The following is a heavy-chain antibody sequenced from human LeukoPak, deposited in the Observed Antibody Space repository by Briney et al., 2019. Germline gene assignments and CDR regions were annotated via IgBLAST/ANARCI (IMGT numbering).Heavy chain of an antibody. V-gene: IGHV1-18*01. CDR2: ISAYNGNT. CDR1: GFTFTSYG. CDR3: ARERTTSSWSDYYYYGMDV. Sequence: GGSLRLSCAASGFTFTSYGISWVRQAPGQGLEWMGWISAYNGNTDYAQKLQGRVTMTTDTSTSTAYMELRSLRSDDTAVYYCARERTTSSWSDYYYYGMDVWGQGTTVTVSS. D-gene: IGHD6-13*01. J-gene: IGHJ6*02.